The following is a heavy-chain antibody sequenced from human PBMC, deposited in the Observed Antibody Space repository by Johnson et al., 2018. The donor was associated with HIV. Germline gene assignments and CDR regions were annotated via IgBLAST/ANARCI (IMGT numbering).Heavy chain of an antibody. CDR1: GFTFSDYY. Sequence: VQLVESGGGLVKPGGSLRLSCAASGFTFSDYYMSWIRQAPGKGLEWVSCISSSGGTIYYADSVKGRFTISRDNAKNSLYLQMNSLRAEDTAVYYCARDRKVDCEPLRSAFDIWGQGTMVTVSS. J-gene: IGHJ3*02. CDR2: ISSSGGTI. D-gene: IGHD1-26*01. CDR3: ARDRKVDCEPLRSAFDI. V-gene: IGHV3-11*04.